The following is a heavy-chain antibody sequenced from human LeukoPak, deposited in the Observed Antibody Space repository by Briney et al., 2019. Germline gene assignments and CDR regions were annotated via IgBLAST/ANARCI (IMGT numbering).Heavy chain of an antibody. CDR1: GLTFSNYA. CDR2: ISGGGGVT. CDR3: AKSETLAIRPFDFDY. Sequence: KPGGSLRLSCAASGLTFSNYAMSWVRQAPGKGLEWVSAISGGGGVTYYAESVKGRFTISRDNSGNTLFLQMNSLRAEDTALYYCAKSETLAIRPFDFDYWGQGILVTVSS. D-gene: IGHD6-6*01. J-gene: IGHJ4*02. V-gene: IGHV3-23*01.